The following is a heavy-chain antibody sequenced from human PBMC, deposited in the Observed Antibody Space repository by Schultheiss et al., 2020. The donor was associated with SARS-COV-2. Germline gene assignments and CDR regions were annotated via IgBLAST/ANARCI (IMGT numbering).Heavy chain of an antibody. J-gene: IGHJ4*02. Sequence: SETLSLTCAVSGYSISSGYYWGWIRQPPGKGLEWIGSIYHSGSTYYNPSLKSRVTISVDTSKNQFSLKLSSVTAADTAVYYCASSPRATGGAWDFDYWGQGTLVTVSS. CDR2: IYHSGST. D-gene: IGHD7-27*01. CDR1: GYSISSGYY. CDR3: ASSPRATGGAWDFDY. V-gene: IGHV4-38-2*01.